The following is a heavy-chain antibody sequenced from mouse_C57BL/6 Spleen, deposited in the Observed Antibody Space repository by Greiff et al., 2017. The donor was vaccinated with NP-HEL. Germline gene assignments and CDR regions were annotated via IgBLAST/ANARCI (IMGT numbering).Heavy chain of an antibody. V-gene: IGHV1-69*01. J-gene: IGHJ2*01. CDR1: GYTFTSYW. Sequence: QVQLQQPGAELVMPGASVKLSCKASGYTFTSYWMHWVHQRPGQGLEWIGEIGPSGSYTNYNENFKGKSTLTVDKSSSTAYMQLSRLTSEDSAIYYCARGSYGGDYFDYWGQGTTLTVSS. CDR2: IGPSGSYT. CDR3: ARGSYGGDYFDY. D-gene: IGHD2-12*01.